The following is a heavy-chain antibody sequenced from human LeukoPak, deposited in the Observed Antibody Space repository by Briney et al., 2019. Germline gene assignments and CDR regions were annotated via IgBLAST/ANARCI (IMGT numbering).Heavy chain of an antibody. V-gene: IGHV1-2*02. CDR3: ARDSIVATMGAFDI. Sequence: ASVKVSCKASGYTFTGYYMHWVRQAPGQGLEWMGWINPNSGGTNYAQKFQGRVTMTRDTSISTAYMELSSLRSDDTAVYYCARDSIVATMGAFDIWGQGTMVTVSS. D-gene: IGHD5-12*01. CDR1: GYTFTGYY. CDR2: INPNSGGT. J-gene: IGHJ3*02.